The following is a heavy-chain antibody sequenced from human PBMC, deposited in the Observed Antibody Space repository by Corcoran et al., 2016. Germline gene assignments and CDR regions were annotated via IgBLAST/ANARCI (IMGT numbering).Heavy chain of an antibody. Sequence: EVQLVESGGDLVQPGGSLRLSCAASTFTFRNYDMHWVRQTTGKGLEWVSAIGITGDTYYSDSVKGRFTISRDNAKTSLYLQMNSLRAEDTAVSYCATGIPSGPGWGGLDVWGQGTTVAVSS. CDR1: TFTFRNYD. D-gene: IGHD6-19*01. CDR2: IGITGDT. V-gene: IGHV3-13*01. J-gene: IGHJ6*02. CDR3: ATGIPSGPGWGGLDV.